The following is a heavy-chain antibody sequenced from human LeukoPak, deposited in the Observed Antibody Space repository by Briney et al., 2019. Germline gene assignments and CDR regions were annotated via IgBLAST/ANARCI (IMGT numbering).Heavy chain of an antibody. Sequence: GASVKVSCKASGYTFTSYGISWVRQAPGQGLEWMGWISAYNGNTNYAQKLQGRVTMTTDTSTSTAYMELRSLRSDDTAVYYGARDSGGSIRYYYYGMDVWGKGTTVTVSS. D-gene: IGHD1-14*01. V-gene: IGHV1-18*04. CDR3: ARDSGGSIRYYYYGMDV. CDR2: ISAYNGNT. J-gene: IGHJ6*04. CDR1: GYTFTSYG.